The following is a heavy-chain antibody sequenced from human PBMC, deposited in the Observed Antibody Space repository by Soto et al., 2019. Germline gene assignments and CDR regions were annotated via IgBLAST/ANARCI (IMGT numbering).Heavy chain of an antibody. J-gene: IGHJ6*03. CDR2: IYYSGST. CDR3: AREINCLLSWDYYYMDV. V-gene: IGHV4-31*03. Sequence: QGQLQESGPGLVKPSQTLSLTCTVSGGSISSGGYYWSWILQHPGKGLEWIGYIYYSGSTYYNPSLKSRVTISVDTSKNQFSLKLSSVTAADTAVYYCAREINCLLSWDYYYMDVWGKGTTVTVSS. CDR1: GGSISSGGYY. D-gene: IGHD1-20*01.